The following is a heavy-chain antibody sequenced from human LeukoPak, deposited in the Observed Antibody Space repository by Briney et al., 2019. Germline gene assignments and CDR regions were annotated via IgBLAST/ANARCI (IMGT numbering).Heavy chain of an antibody. J-gene: IGHJ6*02. CDR3: ARGSVAGNYYYYGTDV. Sequence: PGGSLRLSCAASGFTFSSYSMNWVRQAPGKGLEWVSSISSSSSYIYYADSVKGRFTISRDNAKNSLYLQMNSLRAEDTAVYYCARGSVAGNYYYYGTDVWGQGTTVTVSS. D-gene: IGHD6-19*01. CDR1: GFTFSSYS. V-gene: IGHV3-21*01. CDR2: ISSSSSYI.